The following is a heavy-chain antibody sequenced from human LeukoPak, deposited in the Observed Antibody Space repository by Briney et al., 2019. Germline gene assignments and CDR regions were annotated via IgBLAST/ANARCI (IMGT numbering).Heavy chain of an antibody. D-gene: IGHD5/OR15-5a*01. CDR2: IWYDGNQK. Sequence: GGSLRLSCTASGFTFSNYGMHWVRQAPGKGLEWLAVIWYDGNQKYYADSVKDRFTIYRDNSKNTLYLQMNSLRVADTAVYYCVKLGPAKAIYAKSIIEYWGQGTLVTVSS. CDR3: VKLGPAKAIYAKSIIEY. CDR1: GFTFSNYG. J-gene: IGHJ4*02. V-gene: IGHV3-33*06.